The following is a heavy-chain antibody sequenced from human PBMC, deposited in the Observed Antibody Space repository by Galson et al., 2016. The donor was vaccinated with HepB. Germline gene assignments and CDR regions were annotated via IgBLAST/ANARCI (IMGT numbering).Heavy chain of an antibody. CDR1: GVSISGTW. CDR2: VNSDESSL. CDR3: ARVGTHGYFAL. V-gene: IGHV3-74*01. D-gene: IGHD7-27*01. J-gene: IGHJ2*01. Sequence: SLRLSCAASGVSISGTWMHWVRQAPGKGLVWVSRVNSDESSLSYADSVKGRFTVSRDLAKNTLYLQMNSLRAEDTAVYYCARVGTHGYFALWGRGTLVTVSS.